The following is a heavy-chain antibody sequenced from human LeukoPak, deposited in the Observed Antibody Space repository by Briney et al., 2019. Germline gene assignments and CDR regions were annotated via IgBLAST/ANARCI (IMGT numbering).Heavy chain of an antibody. J-gene: IGHJ4*02. D-gene: IGHD5-18*01. CDR3: ARTLGGYSYGYVGYYFDY. CDR1: GFTFSSYS. V-gene: IGHV3-21*01. Sequence: GGSLRLSCAASGFTFSSYSMNWVRQAPGKGLEWVSSISSSSSYIYYADSVKGRFTISRDNAKNPLYLQMNSLRAEDTAVYYCARTLGGYSYGYVGYYFDYWGQGTLVTVSS. CDR2: ISSSSSYI.